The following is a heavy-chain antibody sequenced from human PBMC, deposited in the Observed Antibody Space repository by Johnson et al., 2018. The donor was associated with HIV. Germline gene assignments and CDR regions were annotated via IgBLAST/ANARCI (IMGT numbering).Heavy chain of an antibody. CDR3: ARDLGGGYSSSSYAFDI. V-gene: IGHV3-33*01. CDR2: IWYDGSNK. J-gene: IGHJ3*02. CDR1: GFTFSRYG. Sequence: QVQLVESGGGVVQVGRSLRLSCEASGFTFSRYGMHWVRQAPGKGLEWVAVIWYDGSNKYYADSVKGGFTISRDNSKNTLYLQMNSLRAEDTAVYYCARDLGGGYSSSSYAFDIWGQGTMVTVSS. D-gene: IGHD6-6*01.